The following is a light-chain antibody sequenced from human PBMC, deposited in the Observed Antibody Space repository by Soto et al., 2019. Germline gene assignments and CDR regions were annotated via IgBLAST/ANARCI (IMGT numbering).Light chain of an antibody. V-gene: IGKV1-5*01. J-gene: IGKJ1*01. Sequence: DIQMTQSPSTLSASVGDRVTITCRASQSITTWLAWFQQKPGKAPKLLIYDASSLESGVPSRFSGGGSGTEFTLTISSLQPDDFATYYCQQYISYPTWTFGQGTKVDIK. CDR2: DAS. CDR3: QQYISYPTWT. CDR1: QSITTW.